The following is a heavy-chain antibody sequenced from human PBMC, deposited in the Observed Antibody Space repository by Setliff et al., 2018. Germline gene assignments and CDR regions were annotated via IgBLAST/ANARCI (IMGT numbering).Heavy chain of an antibody. CDR2: IYHSGST. Sequence: SETLSLTCAVSGYSISSGYYWGWIRQPPGTGLEWIGSIYHSGSTYYNPSLKSRVTISVDTSKNQFSLKLSSVTAADTAVYYCARRLRYFDWSANWFDPWGQGTLVTVSS. D-gene: IGHD3-9*01. CDR1: GYSISSGYY. CDR3: ARRLRYFDWSANWFDP. V-gene: IGHV4-38-2*01. J-gene: IGHJ5*02.